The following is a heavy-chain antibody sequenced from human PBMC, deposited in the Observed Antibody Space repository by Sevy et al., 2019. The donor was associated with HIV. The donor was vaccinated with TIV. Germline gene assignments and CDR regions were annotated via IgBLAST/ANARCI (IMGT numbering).Heavy chain of an antibody. V-gene: IGHV3-21*01. J-gene: IGHJ3*02. CDR1: GFNFRTYT. CDR2: ISYSSNYI. D-gene: IGHD3-10*01. Sequence: GGSLRLSCAASGFNFRTYTMNWVRQAPGKGLEWVSSISYSSNYIYYADSVKGRFTISRDNAKNSLYLQMNNLRAEDTAMYYCARPYGSGSWEAFDIWGQGTMVTVSS. CDR3: ARPYGSGSWEAFDI.